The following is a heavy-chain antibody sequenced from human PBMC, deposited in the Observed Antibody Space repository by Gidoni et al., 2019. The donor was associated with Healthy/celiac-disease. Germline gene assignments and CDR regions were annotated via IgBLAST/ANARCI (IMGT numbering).Heavy chain of an antibody. J-gene: IGHJ6*02. CDR2: IIPIFGTA. V-gene: IGHV1-69*01. D-gene: IGHD1-26*01. CDR1: GGTFSSYA. CDR3: ARDEEVVGATGREYYYYGMDV. Sequence: QVQLVQSGAEVKKPGSSVKVSCKASGGTFSSYAISGVRQAPGQGLEWMGGIIPIFGTANYAQKFQGRVTITADESTSTAYMELSSLRSEDTAVYYCARDEEVVGATGREYYYYGMDVWGQGTTVTVSS.